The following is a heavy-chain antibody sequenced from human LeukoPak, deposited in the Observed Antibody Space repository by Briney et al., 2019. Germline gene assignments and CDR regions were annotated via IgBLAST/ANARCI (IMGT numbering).Heavy chain of an antibody. Sequence: SGGSLRLSCAASGFTFSSYAMSWVRQAPGKGLEWVSAISGSGGSTYYADSVKGRFTISRDNSKNTLYLQMNSLRAEDTAVYYCASGRSAGATTSADYWGQGTLVTVSS. CDR1: GFTFSSYA. CDR3: ASGRSAGATTSADY. V-gene: IGHV3-23*01. CDR2: ISGSGGST. J-gene: IGHJ4*02. D-gene: IGHD1-26*01.